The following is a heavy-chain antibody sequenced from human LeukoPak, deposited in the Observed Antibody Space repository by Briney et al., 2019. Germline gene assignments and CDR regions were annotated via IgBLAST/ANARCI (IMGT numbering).Heavy chain of an antibody. CDR3: AKEGAGIAGTGYFDY. Sequence: GGSLRLSCAASGFTFNSYAMSWVRQAPGKGLEWVSGISGSGGDTYYTGSVKGRFTISRDNSKDTVSLQMNSLRAEDTAVYYCAKEGAGIAGTGYFDYWGQGTLVTVSS. CDR1: GFTFNSYA. V-gene: IGHV3-23*01. D-gene: IGHD6-13*01. J-gene: IGHJ4*02. CDR2: ISGSGGDT.